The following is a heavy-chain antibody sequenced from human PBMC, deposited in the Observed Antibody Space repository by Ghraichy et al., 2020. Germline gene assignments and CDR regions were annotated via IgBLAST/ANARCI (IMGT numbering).Heavy chain of an antibody. D-gene: IGHD4-23*01. CDR3: AKDYGGSLYFYFDL. V-gene: IGHV3-48*02. CDR1: KFTFSFYS. J-gene: IGHJ2*01. Sequence: GGSLRLSCEASKFTFSFYSMSWVRQAPGKGLEWVSYISSSSSTISYADSVKGRFTISRDNAKNSLHLQMNSLRDEDTAVYYCAKDYGGSLYFYFDLWGRGTLVTDSS. CDR2: ISSSSSTI.